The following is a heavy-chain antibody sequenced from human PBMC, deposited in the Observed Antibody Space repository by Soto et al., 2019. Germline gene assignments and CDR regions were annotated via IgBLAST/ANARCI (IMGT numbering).Heavy chain of an antibody. CDR1: GFTFSDYY. CDR3: AKMSSENYYDPVFS. D-gene: IGHD3-22*01. V-gene: IGHV3-11*01. Sequence: VQLVESGGGVVKTSGSLRIACAASGFTFSDYYMSWVRQAPGKGLEWVSYISSSGNTIYYADSVKGRFTISRDNAKNSVYLQMNSLRAGDTALYFCAKMSSENYYDPVFSWGQGTLVTVSS. J-gene: IGHJ5*02. CDR2: ISSSGNTI.